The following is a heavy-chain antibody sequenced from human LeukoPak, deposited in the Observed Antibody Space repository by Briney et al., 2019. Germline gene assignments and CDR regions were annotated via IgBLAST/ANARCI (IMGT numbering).Heavy chain of an antibody. CDR3: AKELYYDSSVYLDY. J-gene: IGHJ4*02. CDR1: GFTFSSYG. CDR2: IRYDGSNK. Sequence: GGSLRLSCAASGFTFSSYGMHWVRQAPGKGLEWVAFIRYDGSNKYYADSVKGRFTISRDNSKNTLYLQMNSLRAEDTAVYYCAKELYYDSSVYLDYWGQGTLVTVSS. D-gene: IGHD3-22*01. V-gene: IGHV3-30*02.